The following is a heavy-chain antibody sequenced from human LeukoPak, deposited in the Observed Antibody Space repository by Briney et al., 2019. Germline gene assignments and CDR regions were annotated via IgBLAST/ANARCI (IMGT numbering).Heavy chain of an antibody. Sequence: VASVKVSCKASGYTFTGYYMHWVRQAPGQGLEWMGRINPNSGGTNYAQKFQGRVTMTRDTSISTAYMELSRLRSDDTAVYYCAKDGGLWVSAHWGDSWGRGTLVTVSS. CDR2: INPNSGGT. V-gene: IGHV1-2*06. J-gene: IGHJ4*02. CDR3: AKDGGLWVSAHWGDS. D-gene: IGHD7-27*01. CDR1: GYTFTGYY.